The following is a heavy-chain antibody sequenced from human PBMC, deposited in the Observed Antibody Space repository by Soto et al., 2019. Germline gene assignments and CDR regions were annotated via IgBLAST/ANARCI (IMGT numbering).Heavy chain of an antibody. D-gene: IGHD3-22*01. Sequence: GASVKVSCKASGYTFTGYYMHWVRQAPGQGLEWIGWIVVNSGDTNYAQKFQERVTITRDMSTSTAYVELSSLRSEDTAVYYCAAEYYYDSRTGYFDYWGQGTLVTVSS. CDR2: IVVNSGDT. J-gene: IGHJ4*02. CDR1: GYTFTGYY. CDR3: AAEYYYDSRTGYFDY. V-gene: IGHV1-58*02.